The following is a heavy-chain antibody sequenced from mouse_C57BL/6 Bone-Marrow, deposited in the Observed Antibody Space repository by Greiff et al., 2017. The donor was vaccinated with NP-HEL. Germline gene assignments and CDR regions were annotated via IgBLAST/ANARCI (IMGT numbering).Heavy chain of an antibody. CDR1: GFTFSSYA. CDR3: ARLITTRWYFDV. CDR2: ISDGGSYT. J-gene: IGHJ1*03. D-gene: IGHD1-1*01. Sequence: EVQLVESGGGLVKPGGSLKLSCAASGFTFSSYAMSWVRQTPEKRLEWVATISDGGSYTYYPDNVKGRFTISRDNAKNNLYLQMSHLKSEDTAMYYCARLITTRWYFDVWGTGTTVTVSS. V-gene: IGHV5-4*01.